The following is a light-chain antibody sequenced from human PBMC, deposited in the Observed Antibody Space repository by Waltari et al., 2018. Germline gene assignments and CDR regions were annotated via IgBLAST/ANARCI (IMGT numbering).Light chain of an antibody. Sequence: SYDLTQPPSVSVSPGQTARITCGGDEIGTEVVTWYQHKPPQAPVLVTYGDKKRPSGIPERFSGSKSGNTATLSISGVEAGDEADYYCLAWHISGDYWVFGGGTRLTVL. J-gene: IGLJ3*02. V-gene: IGLV3-21*02. CDR2: GDK. CDR3: LAWHISGDYWV. CDR1: EIGTEV.